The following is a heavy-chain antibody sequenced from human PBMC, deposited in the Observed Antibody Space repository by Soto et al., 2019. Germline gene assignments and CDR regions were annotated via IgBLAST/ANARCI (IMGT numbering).Heavy chain of an antibody. Sequence: GGSLRLSWAAAGCTVSSHYMSWVRQAPGKGLERVVGTYSGGSTYSADSVKGRFTIYRDNSKNTLYLQINSLRAEDTAVYYCAKGQTTGAHYALDYWSKGNLVTFSS. V-gene: IGHV3-53*01. J-gene: IGHJ4*02. CDR3: AKGQTTGAHYALDY. CDR1: GCTVSSHY. CDR2: TYSGGST. D-gene: IGHD2-8*02.